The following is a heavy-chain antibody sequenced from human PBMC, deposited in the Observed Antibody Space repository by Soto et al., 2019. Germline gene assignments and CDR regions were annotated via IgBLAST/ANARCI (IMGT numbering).Heavy chain of an antibody. CDR1: GFTFSSYA. Sequence: EVQLLESGGGLVQPGGSLRLSCAASGFTFSSYAMSWVRQAPGKGLEWVSAISGSGGSTYYADSVKGRFTIARDNSKNTLYLQMNSLRAEDTAVYYCAKDRGSLGGMDVWGQGTTVTVSS. V-gene: IGHV3-23*01. D-gene: IGHD3-16*01. CDR3: AKDRGSLGGMDV. J-gene: IGHJ6*02. CDR2: ISGSGGST.